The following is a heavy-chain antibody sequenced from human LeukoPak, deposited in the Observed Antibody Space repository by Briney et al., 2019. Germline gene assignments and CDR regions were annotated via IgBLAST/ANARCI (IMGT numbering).Heavy chain of an antibody. V-gene: IGHV3-7*01. CDR2: IKQDGSEK. J-gene: IGHJ4*02. Sequence: GGSLRLSCAASGFTFSSYWMSWVRQAPGKGLEWVANIKQDGSEKYYVDSVKGRFTISRDNAKKSLYLQMNSLRAEDTAVYYCARVLWFGELLFWGQGTLVTVSS. D-gene: IGHD3-10*01. CDR3: ARVLWFGELLF. CDR1: GFTFSSYW.